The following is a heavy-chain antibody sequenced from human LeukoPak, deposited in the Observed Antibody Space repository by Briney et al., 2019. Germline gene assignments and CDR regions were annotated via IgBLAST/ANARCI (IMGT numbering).Heavy chain of an antibody. J-gene: IGHJ5*02. D-gene: IGHD3-22*01. V-gene: IGHV4-30-2*01. CDR3: ARGRRGYDSSGYYFIWFDP. CDR2: IYHSGST. CDR1: GGSISSGGYS. Sequence: SETLSPTCAVSGGSISSGGYSWSWIRQPPGKGLEWIGYIYHSGSTYYNPSLKSRVTISVDRSKNQFSLKLSSVTAADTAVYYCARGRRGYDSSGYYFIWFDPWGQGTLVTVSS.